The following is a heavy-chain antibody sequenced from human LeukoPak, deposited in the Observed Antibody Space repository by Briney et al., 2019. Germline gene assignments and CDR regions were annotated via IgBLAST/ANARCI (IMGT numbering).Heavy chain of an antibody. Sequence: PSETLSLTCTVSGGSNSSYYWSWIRQPPGKGLEWIGYIFYTGSTNYNPSLKSRVTISVLTSKNRFSLKLSSVTAADTAVYYCATLTGGDDAFDIWGQGTMVTVSS. CDR1: GGSNSSYY. V-gene: IGHV4-59*01. CDR3: ATLTGGDDAFDI. D-gene: IGHD4-23*01. CDR2: IFYTGST. J-gene: IGHJ3*02.